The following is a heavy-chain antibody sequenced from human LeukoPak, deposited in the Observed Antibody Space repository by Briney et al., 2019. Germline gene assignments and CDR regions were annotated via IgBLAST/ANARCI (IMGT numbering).Heavy chain of an antibody. Sequence: PAGSLRLSCAASGFTISSHDRHWVRQATGKGLDWASGIGTAADTHYPGSVKGLFTICRENAKNSLYLQMNSLRAGDTAVYYYXXASSXLDYWGXGTLVTVS. CDR3: XXASSXLDY. CDR1: GFTISSHD. D-gene: IGHD3-22*01. CDR2: IGTAADT. V-gene: IGHV3-13*01. J-gene: IGHJ4*02.